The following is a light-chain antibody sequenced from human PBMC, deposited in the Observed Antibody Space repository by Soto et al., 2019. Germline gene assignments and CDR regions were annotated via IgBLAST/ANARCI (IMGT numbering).Light chain of an antibody. V-gene: IGKV1-5*01. CDR3: QQYNSYSMYT. CDR2: DAS. Sequence: DIQMTQSPSTLSASVEDRVTITCRASQSISSWLAWYQQKPGKAPKLLIYDASSLESAVPSRFSGSGSGTEFTLTISSLQPDDFATYYCQQYNSYSMYTLGQGTKLEIK. J-gene: IGKJ2*01. CDR1: QSISSW.